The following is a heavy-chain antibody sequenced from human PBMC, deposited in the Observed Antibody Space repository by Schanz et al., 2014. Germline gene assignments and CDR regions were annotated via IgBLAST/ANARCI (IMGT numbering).Heavy chain of an antibody. V-gene: IGHV3-23*04. CDR1: GFTFNNYD. CDR2: ISGGGGSA. CDR3: AKVWGSDYFYPFDY. D-gene: IGHD3-22*01. Sequence: EVQLVESGGGLVQPGGSLRLSCAASGFTFNNYDMNWVRLVPGKGLECVSGISGGGGSAYYADSVKGRFTISRDNSKNTLYLQRSSLSAEDTAVYYCAKVWGSDYFYPFDYWGQGTLVTVSS. J-gene: IGHJ4*02.